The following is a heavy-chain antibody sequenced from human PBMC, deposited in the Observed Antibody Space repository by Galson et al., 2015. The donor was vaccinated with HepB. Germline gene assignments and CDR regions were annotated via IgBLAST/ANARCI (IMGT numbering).Heavy chain of an antibody. V-gene: IGHV5-51*01. Sequence: QSGAEVKKPGESLKISCKGSGYSFTSYWIGWVRQMPGKGLEWMGIIYPGDSDTRYSPSFQGQVTISADKSISTAYLQWSSLKASDTAMYYCARQFDYGDYEDAFDIWGQGTMVTVSS. CDR2: IYPGDSDT. J-gene: IGHJ3*02. CDR1: GYSFTSYW. CDR3: ARQFDYGDYEDAFDI. D-gene: IGHD4-17*01.